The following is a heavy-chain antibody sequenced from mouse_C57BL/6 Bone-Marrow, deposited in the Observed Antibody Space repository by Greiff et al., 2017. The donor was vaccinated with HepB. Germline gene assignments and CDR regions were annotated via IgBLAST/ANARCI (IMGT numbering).Heavy chain of an antibody. CDR1: GYTFTSYW. CDR2: IHPNSGST. CDR3: ARYYGSSYCYAMDY. V-gene: IGHV1-64*01. Sequence: QVQLQQPGAELVKPGASVKLSCKASGYTFTSYWMHWVKQRPGQGLEWIGMIHPNSGSTNYNEKFKSKATLTVDKSSSTAYMQLSSLTSEDSAVYYCARYYGSSYCYAMDYWGQGTSVTVSS. J-gene: IGHJ4*01. D-gene: IGHD1-1*01.